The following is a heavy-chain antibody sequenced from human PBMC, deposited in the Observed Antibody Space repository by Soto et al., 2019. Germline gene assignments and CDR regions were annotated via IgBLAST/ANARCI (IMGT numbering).Heavy chain of an antibody. D-gene: IGHD3-16*01. J-gene: IGHJ4*02. CDR1: GYTFTSYG. CDR2: ISAYNGNT. Sequence: GASVKVSCKASGYTFTSYGISWVRQAPGQGLEWMGWISAYNGNTNYAQKLQGRVTMTTDTSTSTAYMELRSLRSDDTAVYYCARHSILVTFGGAHDYCGQGPLVTVYS. V-gene: IGHV1-18*01. CDR3: ARHSILVTFGGAHDY.